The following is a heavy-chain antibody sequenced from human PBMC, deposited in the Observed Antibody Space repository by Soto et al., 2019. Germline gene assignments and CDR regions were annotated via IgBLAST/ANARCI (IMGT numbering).Heavy chain of an antibody. CDR2: ISYDGSNK. CDR3: ARGRFGDILTSYGMDV. J-gene: IGHJ6*02. Sequence: QVQLVESGGGVVQPGRSLRLSCAASGFTFSSYAMHWVRQAPGKGLEWVAVISYDGSNKYYADSVKGRFTISRDNSKNSLYLQMNSLRAEDTAVYYCARGRFGDILTSYGMDVWGQGTTVTVSS. V-gene: IGHV3-30-3*01. CDR1: GFTFSSYA. D-gene: IGHD3-9*01.